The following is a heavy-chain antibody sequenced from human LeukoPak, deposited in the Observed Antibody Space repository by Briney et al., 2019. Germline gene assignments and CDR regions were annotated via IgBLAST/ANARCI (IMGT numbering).Heavy chain of an antibody. CDR3: ARDSSTSGIDY. CDR2: IYYSGST. D-gene: IGHD2-2*01. Sequence: SQTLSLTCTVSGGSISSGGYYWSWIRQHPGKGLEWIGYIYYSGSTYYNPSLKSRVTISVDTSKNQFSLKLSSVTAADTAAYYCARDSSTSGIDYWGQGTLVTVSS. CDR1: GGSISSGGYY. J-gene: IGHJ4*02. V-gene: IGHV4-31*03.